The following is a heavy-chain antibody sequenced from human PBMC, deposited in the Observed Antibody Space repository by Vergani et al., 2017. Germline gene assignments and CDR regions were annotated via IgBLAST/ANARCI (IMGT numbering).Heavy chain of an antibody. V-gene: IGHV3-23*01. CDR3: AKDSDDFWSGYWGY. J-gene: IGHJ4*02. D-gene: IGHD3-3*01. Sequence: EVQLLESGGGLVQPGGSLRLSCAASGFTFSSYAMSWVRQAPGKGLEWVSAISGSGGSTYYADSVKGRFTSSRDNSKNTLYLQMNSLRAEDTAVYYCAKDSDDFWSGYWGYWGQGTLVTVSS. CDR2: ISGSGGST. CDR1: GFTFSSYA.